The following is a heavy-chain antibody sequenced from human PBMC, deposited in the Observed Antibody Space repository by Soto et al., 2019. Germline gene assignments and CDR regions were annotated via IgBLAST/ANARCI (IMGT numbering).Heavy chain of an antibody. CDR2: ISSSSSTI. J-gene: IGHJ6*02. CDR1: GFTFSSYS. Sequence: GGSLRLSCAASGFTFSSYSMNWVRQAPGKGLEWVSYISSSSSTIYYADSVKGRFTISRDNAKNSLYLQMNSLRDEDTAVYYCARDLKGSSWPYYYYGMDVWGQGTTVTVSS. CDR3: ARDLKGSSWPYYYYGMDV. D-gene: IGHD6-13*01. V-gene: IGHV3-48*02.